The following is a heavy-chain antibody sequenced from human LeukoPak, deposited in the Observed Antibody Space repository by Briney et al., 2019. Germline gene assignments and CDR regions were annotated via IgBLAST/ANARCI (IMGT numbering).Heavy chain of an antibody. J-gene: IGHJ6*03. D-gene: IGHD3-3*01. CDR1: GVTFSSSW. V-gene: IGHV3-7*01. Sequence: GGSLRLSCAASGVTFSSSWMSWVRQAPGKGLEWVANIKQDGSEKYYVDSVKGRFTISRDNAKNSLYLQMNSLRAEDTAVYYCARGGGITIFGVVPYYYYMDVWGKGTTVTVSS. CDR3: ARGGGITIFGVVPYYYYMDV. CDR2: IKQDGSEK.